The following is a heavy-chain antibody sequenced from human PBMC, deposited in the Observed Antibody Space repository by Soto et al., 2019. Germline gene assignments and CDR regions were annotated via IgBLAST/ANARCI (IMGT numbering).Heavy chain of an antibody. J-gene: IGHJ4*02. CDR2: IYWDDGK. CDR3: AHRSVADSSGSYFDY. V-gene: IGHV2-5*02. CDR1: GFSLSTSGVG. Sequence: SGSTLVKPTQTLTLTCTFSGFSLSTSGVGVGWIRQPPGKALEWLALIYWDDGKRYSPSLKSRLTITKDTSKNQVVLTMTNMDPVDTATYYCAHRSVADSSGSYFDYWGQGTLVTVSS. D-gene: IGHD3-22*01.